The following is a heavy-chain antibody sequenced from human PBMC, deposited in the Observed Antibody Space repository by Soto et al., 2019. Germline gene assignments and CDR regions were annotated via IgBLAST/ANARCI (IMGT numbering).Heavy chain of an antibody. CDR1: GYTFSGFY. CDR3: RVTGVSEVDY. D-gene: IGHD2-8*01. Sequence: QVQLVQSGAEVKKPGASVKVSCRTSGYTFSGFYIHWVRQAPGQGLESMGWIYPDSGGTDYAQKFQGRVNMTRDTYSSTAYMELSRLRSDDTAVYYCRVTGVSEVDYWGQGTLVTVSS. V-gene: IGHV1-2*02. J-gene: IGHJ4*02. CDR2: IYPDSGGT.